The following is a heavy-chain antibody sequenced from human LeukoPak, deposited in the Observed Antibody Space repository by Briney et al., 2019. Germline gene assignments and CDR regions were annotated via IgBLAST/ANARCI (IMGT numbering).Heavy chain of an antibody. Sequence: ASVKVSCKASGYTFTSYAMHWVRQAPGQRLEWMGWINAGNGNTKYSQKFQGRVTITRDTSASTAYMELSGLRSEDTAVYYCAREGVDIVATIIGYYYYGMDVWGQGTTVTVSS. D-gene: IGHD5-12*01. CDR3: AREGVDIVATIIGYYYYGMDV. V-gene: IGHV1-3*01. J-gene: IGHJ6*02. CDR1: GYTFTSYA. CDR2: INAGNGNT.